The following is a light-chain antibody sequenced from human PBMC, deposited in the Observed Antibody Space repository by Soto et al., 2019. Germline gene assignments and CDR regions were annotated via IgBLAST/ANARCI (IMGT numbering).Light chain of an antibody. J-gene: IGKJ4*01. CDR3: QQYDNWPLT. CDR1: QTIRSW. V-gene: IGKV1-5*03. CDR2: KAS. Sequence: DIQMTQSPSTLSGSVGDRVTITCRASQTIRSWLAWYQQKPGKAPKLLIYKASTLKSGVPSRFSGSGSGTEFTLTISSLQPDDFATYYCQQYDNWPLTFGGGTKVEIK.